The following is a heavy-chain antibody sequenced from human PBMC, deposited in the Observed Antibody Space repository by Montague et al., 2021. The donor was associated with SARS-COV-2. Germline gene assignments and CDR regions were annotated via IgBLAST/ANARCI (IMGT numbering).Heavy chain of an antibody. J-gene: IGHJ4*02. V-gene: IGHV4-39*01. CDR2: MYSSGTT. Sequence: SETLSLTCSVSGGSISSTSFFWAWIRQPPGKGLGWVGSMYSSGTTYYNRSLKSRVTISGDTSRNQLSVRLSSVTAADTAVYYCARSTSGWFIYWGQGTLVTVSS. CDR3: ARSTSGWFIY. D-gene: IGHD6-19*01. CDR1: GGSISSTSFF.